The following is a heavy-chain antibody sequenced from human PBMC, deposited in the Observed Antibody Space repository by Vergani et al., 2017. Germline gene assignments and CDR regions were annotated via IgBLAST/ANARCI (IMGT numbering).Heavy chain of an antibody. D-gene: IGHD3-22*01. Sequence: QVQLVQSGAEVKKPGASVKVSCKASGYTFSTYGISWVRQAPGQGLEWMGWISAYNGNTNYPEKFQGRLTMTTDTSTRTAYMELRSLRSDDTAVYYCARDHIEDDTYGLSGDWGPGTLVTVSS. CDR2: ISAYNGNT. CDR3: ARDHIEDDTYGLSGD. V-gene: IGHV1-18*01. J-gene: IGHJ1*01. CDR1: GYTFSTYG.